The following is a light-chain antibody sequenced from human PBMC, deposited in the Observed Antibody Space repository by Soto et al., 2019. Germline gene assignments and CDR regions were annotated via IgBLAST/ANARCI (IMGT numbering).Light chain of an antibody. J-gene: IGKJ2*01. CDR3: QQYGSSSYT. CDR1: QSVSSNY. V-gene: IGKV3-20*01. Sequence: IVLTQSPGTLSLSPGERATLSCRASQSVSSNYLAWYQQNPGRAPRLLIYGASTRATGIPDRFSGSGSGTDFTLTISRLEPEDFAVYYCQQYGSSSYTFGQGTRLEIK. CDR2: GAS.